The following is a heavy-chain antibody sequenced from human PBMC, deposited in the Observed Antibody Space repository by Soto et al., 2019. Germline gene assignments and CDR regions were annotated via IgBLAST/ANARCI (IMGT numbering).Heavy chain of an antibody. CDR2: INPDGGDT. V-gene: IGHV1-2*02. Sequence: QVQLVQSGAEVKKHGASVRVSCKTSGYTFTGYYIHWVRQAPGQGLEWMGCINPDGGDTHYAQKFQGRVTMTRDTSISTAYMELSGLRSDDTAVYYCAWHEGIFDYWGQGTLVTVSS. CDR1: GYTFTGYY. D-gene: IGHD2-15*01. J-gene: IGHJ4*02. CDR3: AWHEGIFDY.